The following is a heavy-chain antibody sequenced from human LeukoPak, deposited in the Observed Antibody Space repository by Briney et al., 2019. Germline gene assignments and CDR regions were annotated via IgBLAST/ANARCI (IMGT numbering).Heavy chain of an antibody. CDR1: GYTFTSYG. D-gene: IGHD6-13*01. Sequence: ASVKVSCKTSGYTFTSYGISWVRQAPGQGLEWMGWISAHSGNTNYAQKFQGRVTMTTDTPTSTAYMELRSLRSDDTAVYYCARALDSSSWQTTGYFQHWGQGTLVTVSS. CDR2: ISAHSGNT. CDR3: ARALDSSSWQTTGYFQH. J-gene: IGHJ1*01. V-gene: IGHV1-18*01.